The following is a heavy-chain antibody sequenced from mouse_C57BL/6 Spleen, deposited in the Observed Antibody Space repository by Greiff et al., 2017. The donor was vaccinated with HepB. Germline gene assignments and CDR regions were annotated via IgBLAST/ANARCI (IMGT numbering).Heavy chain of an antibody. J-gene: IGHJ3*01. V-gene: IGHV2-9*01. CDR1: GFSLTSYG. Sequence: VMLVESGPGLVAPSQCLSITCTVSGFSLTSYGVDWVRQPPGKGLEWLGVIWGGGSTNYNSALMSRLSISKDNSKSHVFLKMNSLQTADTSMYYCANHHITTAFAYWGQGTLVTVSA. CDR3: ANHHITTAFAY. CDR2: IWGGGST. D-gene: IGHD1-2*01.